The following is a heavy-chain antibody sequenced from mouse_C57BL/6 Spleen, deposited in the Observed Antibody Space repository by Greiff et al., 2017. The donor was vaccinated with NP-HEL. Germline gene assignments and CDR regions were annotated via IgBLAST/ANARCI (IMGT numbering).Heavy chain of an antibody. D-gene: IGHD1-1*01. J-gene: IGHJ2*01. Sequence: VQLQQSGPELVKPGASVKISCKASGYSFTDYNMNWVKQSNGKSLEWIGVINPNYGTTSYNQQFKGKATLTVDQSSSTAYMQLNTLTSEDSAVYYCARSSYYYGSSHGYYFVYWGQGTTLTVSS. CDR2: INPNYGTT. CDR1: GYSFTDYN. V-gene: IGHV1-39*01. CDR3: ARSSYYYGSSHGYYFVY.